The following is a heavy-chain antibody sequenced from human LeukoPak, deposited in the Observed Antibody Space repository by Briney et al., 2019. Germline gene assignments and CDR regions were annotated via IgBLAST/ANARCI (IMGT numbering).Heavy chain of an antibody. CDR3: ARDGTTALDYYYYYYMDV. Sequence: PGGSLRLSCAASGFTFSSYSMNWVRQAPGKGLEWVSSISSRSSHIYYADSVKGRFTISRDNARNSLYLQMNSLRAEDTAVYYCARDGTTALDYYYYYYMDVWGTGTTVTVSS. J-gene: IGHJ6*03. CDR2: ISSRSSHI. D-gene: IGHD5-18*01. CDR1: GFTFSSYS. V-gene: IGHV3-21*01.